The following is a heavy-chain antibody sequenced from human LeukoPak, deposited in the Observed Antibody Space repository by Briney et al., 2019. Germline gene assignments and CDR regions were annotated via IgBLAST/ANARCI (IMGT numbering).Heavy chain of an antibody. V-gene: IGHV3-23*01. J-gene: IGHJ4*02. CDR2: VSGSGGTT. CDR1: GFTVSSNY. CDR3: AKDRGRTIGGDFDY. D-gene: IGHD2-8*01. Sequence: PGGSLRLSCAASGFTVSSNYMSWVRQAPGKGLEWVSAVSGSGGTTYYADSVKGRFTISRDNSKNTLYLQMNSLRAEDTAVYYCAKDRGRTIGGDFDYWGQGTLVTVSS.